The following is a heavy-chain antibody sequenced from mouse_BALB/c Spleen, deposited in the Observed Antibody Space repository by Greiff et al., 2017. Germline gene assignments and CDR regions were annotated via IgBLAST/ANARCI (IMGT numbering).Heavy chain of an antibody. CDR3: TRLAWFAY. Sequence: EVQLVESGGGLVKPGGSLKLSCAASGFTFSSYTMSWVRQTPEKRLEWVATISSGGSYTYYPDSVKGRFTISRDNAKNTLYLQMSSLKSEDTAMYYCTRLAWFAYWGQGTLVTVSA. J-gene: IGHJ3*01. CDR2: ISSGGSYT. V-gene: IGHV5-6-4*01. CDR1: GFTFSSYT.